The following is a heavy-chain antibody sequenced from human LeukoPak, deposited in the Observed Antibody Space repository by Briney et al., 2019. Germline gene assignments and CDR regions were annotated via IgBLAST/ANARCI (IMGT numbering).Heavy chain of an antibody. V-gene: IGHV3-23*01. J-gene: IGHJ4*02. Sequence: GGSLRLSCAASGFTFSNYAMSWVRQAPGKGLKWVSAISGSGDSTYYADSVKGRFTISRDNSKNTLYLQINSLRAEDTAIYYCAKDHLPGIVVADRDYWGQGTLVTVSS. CDR2: ISGSGDST. D-gene: IGHD6-19*01. CDR1: GFTFSNYA. CDR3: AKDHLPGIVVADRDY.